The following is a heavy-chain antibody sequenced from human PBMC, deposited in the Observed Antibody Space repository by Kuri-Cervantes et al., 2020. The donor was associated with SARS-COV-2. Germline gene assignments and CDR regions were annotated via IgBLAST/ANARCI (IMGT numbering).Heavy chain of an antibody. CDR1: GVSISSTSYY. J-gene: IGHJ5*02. CDR2: INYIGNS. Sequence: SCTVSGVSISSTSYYWAWIRQPPGKGLEWIGSINYIGNSYRNPSLRSRVIMSVDTSKNQFPVNINSVTAADTAIYFCARHPNSTSGFDPWGQGTPVTVSS. CDR3: ARHPNSTSGFDP. V-gene: IGHV4-39*01. D-gene: IGHD6-13*01.